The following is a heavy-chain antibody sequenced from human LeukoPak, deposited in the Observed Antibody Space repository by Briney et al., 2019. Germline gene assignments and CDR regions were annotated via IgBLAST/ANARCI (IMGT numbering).Heavy chain of an antibody. CDR1: GFSFDDYD. Sequence: SGVSLRLSCAASGFSFDDYDMSWVRQAPGKGLEWVSGINWYGGSTGYADSVKGRFTISRDNAKNSLYLQMSSLRAEDTALYYCAREEGGYFDYWGQGTLVTVSS. CDR2: INWYGGST. J-gene: IGHJ4*02. D-gene: IGHD3-16*01. V-gene: IGHV3-20*04. CDR3: AREEGGYFDY.